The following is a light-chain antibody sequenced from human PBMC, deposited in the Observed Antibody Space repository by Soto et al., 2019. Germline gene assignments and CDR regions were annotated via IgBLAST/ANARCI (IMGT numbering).Light chain of an antibody. J-gene: IGKJ4*01. CDR3: QQYNNLLT. Sequence: EVGMTQSPATLSVFPGERVTLSCRASESVGSNLACYQQKPGQAPGLLIYGASTRATGVPARFSGSGSGTEFTLTISSLQSEDFALYYCQQYNNLLTFGGGTKVEI. CDR2: GAS. V-gene: IGKV3-15*01. CDR1: ESVGSN.